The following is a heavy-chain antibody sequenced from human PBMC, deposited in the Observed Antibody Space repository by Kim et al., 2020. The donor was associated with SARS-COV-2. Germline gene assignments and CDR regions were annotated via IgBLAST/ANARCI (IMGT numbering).Heavy chain of an antibody. D-gene: IGHD6-13*01. CDR1: GFTFDDYA. Sequence: GGSLRLSCAASGFTFDDYAMHWVRQAPGKGLEWVSGISWNSGSIGYADSVKGRFTISRDNAKNSLYLQMNSLRAEDTALYYCAKDRAAAGPYYYYGMDVWGQGTTVTVSS. CDR2: ISWNSGSI. V-gene: IGHV3-9*01. J-gene: IGHJ6*02. CDR3: AKDRAAAGPYYYYGMDV.